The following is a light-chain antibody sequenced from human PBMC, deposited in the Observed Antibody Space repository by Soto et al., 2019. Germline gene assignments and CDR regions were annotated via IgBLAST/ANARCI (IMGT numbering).Light chain of an antibody. CDR3: QQSASSVT. CDR2: DAS. Sequence: DIQMTQSPSSLSASVGDRVTITCQASQDISSSLNWYQQKPGKAPKLLIYDASNLETGVPSRFSGSGFGTHFTLTISSLEPEDFAMYYCQQSASSVTFGQGTRLEIK. V-gene: IGKV1-33*01. J-gene: IGKJ5*01. CDR1: QDISSS.